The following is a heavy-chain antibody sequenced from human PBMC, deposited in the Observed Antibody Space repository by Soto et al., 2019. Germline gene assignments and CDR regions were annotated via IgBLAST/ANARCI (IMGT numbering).Heavy chain of an antibody. D-gene: IGHD6-13*01. CDR1: GDSISNYY. CDR3: ARQTTFSSSWFDY. Sequence: QVHLQESGPGLVKPSETLSLTCTVSGDSISNYYWTWIRQPAGKGLEWIGRIYSSGVTNYNSSLKSRVTMSVDTSKNQFSLKLTSVTAADTAVYYCARQTTFSSSWFDYWGQGMLVTVSS. V-gene: IGHV4-4*07. CDR2: IYSSGVT. J-gene: IGHJ5*01.